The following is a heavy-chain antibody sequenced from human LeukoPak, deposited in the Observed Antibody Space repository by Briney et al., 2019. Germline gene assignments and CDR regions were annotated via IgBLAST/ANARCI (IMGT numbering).Heavy chain of an antibody. V-gene: IGHV3-30*18. Sequence: GGSLRLSCAASGLTFSSHWMHWVRQAPGKGLEWVAVISYDGSNKYYADSVKGRFTISRDNSKNTLYLQMNSLRAEDTAVYYCAKDTRRVDPSDPPDYWGQGTLVTVSS. CDR3: AKDTRRVDPSDPPDY. D-gene: IGHD1-26*01. CDR1: GLTFSSHW. J-gene: IGHJ4*02. CDR2: ISYDGSNK.